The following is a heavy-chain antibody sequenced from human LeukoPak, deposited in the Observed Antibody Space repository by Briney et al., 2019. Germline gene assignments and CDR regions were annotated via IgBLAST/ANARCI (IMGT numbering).Heavy chain of an antibody. V-gene: IGHV4-4*07. CDR1: GGSISSYY. CDR2: IYTSGST. CDR3: ARVEVLYSSSWITTDY. J-gene: IGHJ4*02. Sequence: SETLSLTCTVSGGSISSYYWSWIRQPAGKGLEWIGRIYTSGSTYYNPSLKSRVTISVDTSKNQFSLKLSSVTAADTAVYYCARVEVLYSSSWITTDYWGQGTLVTVSS. D-gene: IGHD6-13*01.